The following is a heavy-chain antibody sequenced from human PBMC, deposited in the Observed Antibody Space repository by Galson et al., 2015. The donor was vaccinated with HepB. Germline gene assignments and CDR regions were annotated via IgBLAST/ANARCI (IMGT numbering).Heavy chain of an antibody. CDR1: GFTFSSYG. CDR3: ASDYHGSGRHFDY. D-gene: IGHD3-10*01. Sequence: SLRLSCAASGFTFSSYGMHWVRQAPGKGLEWVAVISYDGSNKYYADSVKGRFTISRDNSKNTVYLEMNSLRAEDTAVYYCASDYHGSGRHFDYWGQGTLVTVSS. CDR2: ISYDGSNK. V-gene: IGHV3-30*03. J-gene: IGHJ4*02.